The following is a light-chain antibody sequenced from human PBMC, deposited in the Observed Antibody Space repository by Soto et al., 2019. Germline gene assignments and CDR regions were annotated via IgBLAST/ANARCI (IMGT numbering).Light chain of an antibody. CDR3: VSYIESTVTHWV. J-gene: IGLJ3*02. V-gene: IGLV2-8*01. CDR2: EVS. CDR1: SSDVGGYNR. Sequence: QSVLTQPPSASGSPGQSVAISCTGTSSDVGGYNRVSWYQHHPGKAPKMLIFEVSTRPSGISDRFSGSKSGDTASLTISGLQAEDEADYYCVSYIESTVTHWVFGGGTKLTVL.